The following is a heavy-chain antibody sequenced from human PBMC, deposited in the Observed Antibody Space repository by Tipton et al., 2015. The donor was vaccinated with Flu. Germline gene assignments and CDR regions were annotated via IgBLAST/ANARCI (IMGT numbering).Heavy chain of an antibody. CDR2: SYYSGST. Sequence: TLSLTCTVSGGSITSYYWSWIPQPPGKGLEWIGYSYYSGSTNYNPSLKSRVTISVDTYKNQFSLQLSSVTAADTAVYYCARRKTVTTRLTYFDYCGEGTLVAVSS. CDR1: GGSITSYY. J-gene: IGHJ4*02. D-gene: IGHD4-17*01. CDR3: ARRKTVTTRLTYFDY. V-gene: IGHV4-59*08.